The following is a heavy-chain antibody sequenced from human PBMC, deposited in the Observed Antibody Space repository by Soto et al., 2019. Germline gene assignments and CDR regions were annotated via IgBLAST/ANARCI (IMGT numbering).Heavy chain of an antibody. J-gene: IGHJ4*02. V-gene: IGHV3-30*18. Sequence: GGSLRLSCAASGFTFSSYGMHWVRQAPGKGLEWVAVISYDGSNKYYADSVKGRFTISRDNSKNTLYLQMNSLRAEDTAVYYCAKLYDSSGYYQVDWFDYWGQGT. CDR1: GFTFSSYG. CDR3: AKLYDSSGYYQVDWFDY. D-gene: IGHD3-22*01. CDR2: ISYDGSNK.